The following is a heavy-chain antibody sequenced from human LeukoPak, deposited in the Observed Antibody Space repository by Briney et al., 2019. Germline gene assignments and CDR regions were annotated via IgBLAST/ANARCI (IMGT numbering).Heavy chain of an antibody. D-gene: IGHD3-3*01. J-gene: IGHJ6*02. V-gene: IGHV7-4-1*01. CDR1: GYTFTSYA. CDR2: INTNTGNP. CDR3: ARELRSDFWSGSPRGMDV. Sequence: ASVKVSCKASGYTFTSYAMNWVRQAPGQGLQWMGWINTNTGNPTYAQGFTGRFVFSLDTSVSTAYLQIGSLKAEDTAVYYCARELRSDFWSGSPRGMDVWGLGTTVTVSS.